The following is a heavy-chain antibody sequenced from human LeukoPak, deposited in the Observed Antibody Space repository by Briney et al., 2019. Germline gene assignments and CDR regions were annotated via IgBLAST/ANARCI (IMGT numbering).Heavy chain of an antibody. J-gene: IGHJ5*02. V-gene: IGHV4-59*01. CDR3: TRDTGTTGEVKFDP. CDR1: GGSISSYY. D-gene: IGHD4-17*01. CDR2: IYYSGST. Sequence: SETLSLTCTVSGGSISSYYWSWIRQPPGKGLEWIGYIYYSGSTNYNPSLKSRVTISVDTSKNQFSLRLSSVTAADTAVYYCTRDTGTTGEVKFDPWGQGTLVTVSS.